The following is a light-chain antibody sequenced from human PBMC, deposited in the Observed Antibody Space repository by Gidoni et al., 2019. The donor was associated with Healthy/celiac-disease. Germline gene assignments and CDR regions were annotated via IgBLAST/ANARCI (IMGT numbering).Light chain of an antibody. CDR1: SLRSYY. CDR3: NSRDSSGNHPYVV. Sequence: SSELTQDPAVSVALGQTVRITCQGDSLRSYYASWYQQKPGQAPVRVIYGKNNRPSGIPDRFSGSSSGNTASLTITGAQAEDEADYYCNSRDSSGNHPYVVFGGGTKLTVL. CDR2: GKN. J-gene: IGLJ2*01. V-gene: IGLV3-19*01.